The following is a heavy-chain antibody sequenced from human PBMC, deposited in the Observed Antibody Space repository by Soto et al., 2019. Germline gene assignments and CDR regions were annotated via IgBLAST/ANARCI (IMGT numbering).Heavy chain of an antibody. Sequence: PSETLSLTCAVYGGSFSGYYWSWIRQPPGKGLEWIGETNHSGSTNYNPSLKSRVTISVDTSKNQFSLKLSSVTAADTAVYYCARSPYYDFWSGPPGGWFDPWGQGTLVTVSS. CDR1: GGSFSGYY. CDR2: TNHSGST. D-gene: IGHD3-3*01. CDR3: ARSPYYDFWSGPPGGWFDP. V-gene: IGHV4-34*01. J-gene: IGHJ5*02.